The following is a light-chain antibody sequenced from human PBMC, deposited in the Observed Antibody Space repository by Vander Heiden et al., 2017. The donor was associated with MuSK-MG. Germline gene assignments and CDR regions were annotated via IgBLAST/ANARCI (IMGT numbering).Light chain of an antibody. J-gene: IGLJ2*01. CDR3: SSYAGSKGV. Sequence: QSALTHPPSASGSPAQSVTISCTGTSSEVGGYSYVSWYQQHPGKAPKLMIYEVTKRPSGVPDRFSGSKSGNTASLTVSGLQAEDEADYYCSSYAGSKGVFGGGTKLAVL. V-gene: IGLV2-8*01. CDR2: EVT. CDR1: SSEVGGYSY.